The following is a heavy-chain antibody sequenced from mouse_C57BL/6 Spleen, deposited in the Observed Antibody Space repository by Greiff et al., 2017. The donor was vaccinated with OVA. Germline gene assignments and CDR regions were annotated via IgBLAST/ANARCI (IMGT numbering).Heavy chain of an antibody. Sequence: VQLQQSGAELVKPGASVKISCKASGYAFSSYWMNWVKQRPGKGLEWIGQVYPGDGDTNYNGKFKGKATLTADKSSSTAYMQLSSLTSEDSAVYFCARVGGLQGDFDDWGQGTTLTVSS. CDR1: GYAFSSYW. CDR3: ARVGGLQGDFDD. CDR2: VYPGDGDT. D-gene: IGHD1-1*02. J-gene: IGHJ2*01. V-gene: IGHV1-80*01.